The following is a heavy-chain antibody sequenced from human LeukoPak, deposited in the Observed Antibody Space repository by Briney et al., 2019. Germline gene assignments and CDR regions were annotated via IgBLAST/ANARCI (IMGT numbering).Heavy chain of an antibody. D-gene: IGHD6-13*01. V-gene: IGHV3-21*01. CDR1: GFTFSSYS. CDR3: ARDGTAAEDY. J-gene: IGHJ4*02. Sequence: GGSLRLSCAASGFTFSSYSMNWVRQAPGKGLEWASSISSSSSYIYYADSVKGRFTISRDNTKNSLYLQMNSLRAEDTAVYYCARDGTAAEDYWGQGTLVTVSS. CDR2: ISSSSSYI.